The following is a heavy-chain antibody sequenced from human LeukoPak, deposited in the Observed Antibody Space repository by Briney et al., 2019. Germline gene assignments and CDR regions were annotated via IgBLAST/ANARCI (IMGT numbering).Heavy chain of an antibody. Sequence: PSETLSLTCTVSGGSISSGGYYWSWIRQHPGKGLEWIGYIYYSGSTYYNPSLKSRVTISVATSKNQFSLKLSSVTAADTAVYYCARGYCSSTSCYRGLYFDYWGQGTLVTVSS. CDR2: IYYSGST. V-gene: IGHV4-31*03. CDR3: ARGYCSSTSCYRGLYFDY. J-gene: IGHJ4*02. CDR1: GGSISSGGYY. D-gene: IGHD2-2*01.